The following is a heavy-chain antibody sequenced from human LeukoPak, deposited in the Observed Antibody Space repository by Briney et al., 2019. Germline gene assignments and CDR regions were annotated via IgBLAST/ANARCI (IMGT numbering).Heavy chain of an antibody. D-gene: IGHD1-26*01. CDR2: INDNGRTT. Sequence: PGGSLRLSCAASGFTFSSYEMNWVRQAPGKGLEYVSGINDNGRTTHYANSVKGRFTISRDNSKNTVYLQMDSLRPEDMAVYYCARDLSGSYSFDYWGQRTLVTVSS. V-gene: IGHV3-64*01. CDR3: ARDLSGSYSFDY. J-gene: IGHJ4*02. CDR1: GFTFSSYE.